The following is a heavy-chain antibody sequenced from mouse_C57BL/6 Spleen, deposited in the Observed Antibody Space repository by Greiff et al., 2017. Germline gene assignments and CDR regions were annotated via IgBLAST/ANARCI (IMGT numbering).Heavy chain of an antibody. CDR2: INPSSGYT. J-gene: IGHJ1*03. V-gene: IGHV1-7*01. CDR1: GYTFTSYW. Sequence: VQGVESGAELAKPGASVKLSCKASGYTFTSYWMHWVKQRPGQGLEWIGYINPSSGYTKYNQKFKDKATLTADKSSSTAYMQLSSLTYEDSAVYYCARSWNLHWYFDVWGTGTTVTVSS. CDR3: ARSWNLHWYFDV.